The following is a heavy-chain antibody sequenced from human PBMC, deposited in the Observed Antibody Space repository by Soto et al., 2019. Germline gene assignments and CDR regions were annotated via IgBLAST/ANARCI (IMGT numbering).Heavy chain of an antibody. CDR3: AKDRMPYYYYYGMDV. V-gene: IGHV3-30*18. J-gene: IGHJ6*02. CDR2: ISYDGSNK. CDR1: GFTFSSYG. Sequence: HPGGSLRLSCAASGFTFSSYGMHWVRQAPGKGLEWVAVISYDGSNKYYADSVKGRFTISRDNSKNTLYLQMNSLRAEDTAVYYCAKDRMPYYYYYGMDVWGQGTTVTVSS. D-gene: IGHD2-2*01.